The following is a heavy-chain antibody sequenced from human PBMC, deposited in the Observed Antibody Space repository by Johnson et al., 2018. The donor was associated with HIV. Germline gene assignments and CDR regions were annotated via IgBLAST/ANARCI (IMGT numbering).Heavy chain of an antibody. CDR2: ISWNSGSI. CDR1: GFTFDDYA. D-gene: IGHD6-13*01. V-gene: IGHV3-9*01. J-gene: IGHJ3*01. Sequence: VQLVESGGGLLQPGRSLRLSCAASGFTFDDYAMHWVRQAPGKGLEWVSGISWNSGSIGYADSVRGRFTISRDNAKNSLYLQVNSLRADDTALYYCARDGESQQLPLGDAFDVWGQGTMVIVSS. CDR3: ARDGESQQLPLGDAFDV.